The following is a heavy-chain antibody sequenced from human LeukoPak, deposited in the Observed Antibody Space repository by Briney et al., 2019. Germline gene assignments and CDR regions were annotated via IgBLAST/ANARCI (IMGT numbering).Heavy chain of an antibody. V-gene: IGHV3-21*04. CDR3: ANLAVAGTGIGFDY. CDR1: GFTFSSYS. Sequence: PGGSLRLSCAASGFTFSSYSMNWVRQAPGKGLEWVSSISSSSSYIYYADSVKGRFTISRDNSKNTLYLQMNSLRAEDTAVYYCANLAVAGTGIGFDYWGQGTLVTVSS. D-gene: IGHD6-19*01. J-gene: IGHJ4*02. CDR2: ISSSSSYI.